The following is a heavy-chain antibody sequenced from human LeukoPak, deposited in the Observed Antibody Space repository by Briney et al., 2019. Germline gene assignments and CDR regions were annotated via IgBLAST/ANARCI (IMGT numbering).Heavy chain of an antibody. CDR2: ISGSGGST. CDR1: GFTFSSYA. CDR3: AKDGGASDYTNNWFDP. Sequence: GGSLRLSCAASGFTFSSYAMSWVRQAPGKGLEWVSAISGSGGSTYYADSVKGRFTISRDNSKNTLYLQMNSLRAEDTAVYYCAKDGGASDYTNNWFDPWGQGTLVTVSS. D-gene: IGHD4-11*01. V-gene: IGHV3-23*01. J-gene: IGHJ5*02.